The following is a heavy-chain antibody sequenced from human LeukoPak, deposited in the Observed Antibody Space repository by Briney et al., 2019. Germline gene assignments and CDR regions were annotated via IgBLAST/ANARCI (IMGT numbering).Heavy chain of an antibody. CDR2: IHHNGTR. J-gene: IGHJ6*02. V-gene: IGHV4/OR15-8*01. D-gene: IGHD2-2*02. Sequence: ASETLSLTCGVSVGSISSGNWWTWVRQSPGKGLEWIGEIHHNGTRNYNPSLKSRVIISLDTFKNHISLILTSLTAADTAVYYCASAPILRGEGGEHYRCGLDVWGQGTTVIVSS. CDR3: ASAPILRGEGGEHYRCGLDV. CDR1: VGSISSGNW.